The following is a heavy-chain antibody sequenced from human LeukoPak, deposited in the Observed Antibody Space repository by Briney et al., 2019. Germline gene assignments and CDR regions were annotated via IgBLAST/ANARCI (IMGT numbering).Heavy chain of an antibody. CDR2: ISGSGGST. Sequence: GGSLRLSCAASGFTFSSYAVSWVRQAPGEGLEWVSAISGSGGSTYYADSVKGRFTISRDNSKNTLYLQMNSLRAEDTAVYYCAKPVLWDVDTAMVPLLFGYWGQGTLVTVSS. D-gene: IGHD5-18*01. CDR1: GFTFSSYA. CDR3: AKPVLWDVDTAMVPLLFGY. J-gene: IGHJ4*02. V-gene: IGHV3-23*01.